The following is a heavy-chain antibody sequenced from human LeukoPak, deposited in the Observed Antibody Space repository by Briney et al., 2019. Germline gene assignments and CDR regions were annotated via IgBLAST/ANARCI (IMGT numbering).Heavy chain of an antibody. D-gene: IGHD6-19*01. J-gene: IGHJ4*02. Sequence: PGGSLRLSCAVSGFTFSSYGMHWVRQAPGKGLEWVAVIWYDGSNKYYADSVKGRFTISRDNSKNTLYLQMNSLRAEDTAVYYCARSWGAVAEIDYWGQGTLVTVSS. CDR2: IWYDGSNK. CDR3: ARSWGAVAEIDY. CDR1: GFTFSSYG. V-gene: IGHV3-33*01.